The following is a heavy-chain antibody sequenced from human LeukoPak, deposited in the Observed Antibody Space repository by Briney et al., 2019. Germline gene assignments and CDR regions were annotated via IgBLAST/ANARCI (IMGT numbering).Heavy chain of an antibody. V-gene: IGHV1-18*01. CDR1: GYTFTSYG. Sequence: ASVKVSCKASGYTFTSYGISWVRQAPGQGLEWMGWISAYNGNTNYAQKLQGRVTMTTDTSTSTAYMELRSLRSDDTAVYYCARRDSGSYSTVVDPWGQGTLVTVSS. D-gene: IGHD1-26*01. J-gene: IGHJ5*02. CDR2: ISAYNGNT. CDR3: ARRDSGSYSTVVDP.